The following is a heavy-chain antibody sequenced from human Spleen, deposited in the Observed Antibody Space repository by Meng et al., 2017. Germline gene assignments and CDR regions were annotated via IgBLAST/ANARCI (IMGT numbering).Heavy chain of an antibody. J-gene: IGHJ4*02. CDR1: GDTFSSYT. CDR3: ARLPYSYGLRYYFDY. V-gene: IGHV1-69*02. D-gene: IGHD5-18*01. Sequence: QVQLVQSGAEVRKPGSSVKVPCKASGDTFSSYTISWVRQAPGQGLEYMGRVIPMLGIVKYAQKFQGRVTITADKSTSTAYMELSSLTSDDTAVYYCARLPYSYGLRYYFDYWGQGTLVTVSS. CDR2: VIPMLGIV.